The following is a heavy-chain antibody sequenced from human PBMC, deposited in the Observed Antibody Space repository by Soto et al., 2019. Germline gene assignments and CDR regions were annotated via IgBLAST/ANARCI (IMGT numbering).Heavy chain of an antibody. CDR1: GFTFSDYY. V-gene: IGHV3-11*01. D-gene: IGHD2-21*01. J-gene: IGHJ4*02. Sequence: VQLVESGGGLVQPGRSLRLSCAASGFTFSDYYMSWIRQAPGKGLEWLSYISSSGDSIYYADSVKGRITISRDNAKNSLYLQMNSLTAEDTAVYYCARDVVPHFDSWGQGTLVTVSS. CDR2: ISSSGDSI. CDR3: ARDVVPHFDS.